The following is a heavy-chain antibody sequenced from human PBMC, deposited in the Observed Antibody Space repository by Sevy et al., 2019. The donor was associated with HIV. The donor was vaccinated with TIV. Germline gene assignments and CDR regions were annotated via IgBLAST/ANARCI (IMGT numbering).Heavy chain of an antibody. D-gene: IGHD4-17*01. CDR3: ARDPRIFGDYLLTYFDY. V-gene: IGHV3-33*01. CDR2: IWYDGNNQ. Sequence: GWSLRLSCVASGFAFSDYGMHWVRQAPGKGLEWVAVIWYDGNNQHYADSVRGRFTISRDNSKNTLYLQLSSLRAEDTAVYYCARDPRIFGDYLLTYFDYWGQGVLVTVSS. CDR1: GFAFSDYG. J-gene: IGHJ4*02.